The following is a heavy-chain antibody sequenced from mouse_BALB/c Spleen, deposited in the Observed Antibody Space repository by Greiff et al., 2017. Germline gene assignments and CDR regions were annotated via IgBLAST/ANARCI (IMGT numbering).Heavy chain of an antibody. Sequence: EVKLMESGGGLVKPGGSLKLSCAASGFAFSSYDMSWVRQTPEKRLEWVAYISSGGGSTYYPDTVKGRFTISRDNAKNTLYLQMSSLKSEDTAMYYCARHDTKYGNYDAMDYWGQGTSVTVSS. CDR2: ISSGGGST. J-gene: IGHJ4*01. D-gene: IGHD2-10*02. CDR1: GFAFSSYD. V-gene: IGHV5-12-1*01. CDR3: ARHDTKYGNYDAMDY.